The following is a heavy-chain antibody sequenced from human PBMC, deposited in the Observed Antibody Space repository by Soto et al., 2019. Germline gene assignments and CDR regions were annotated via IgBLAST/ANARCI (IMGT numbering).Heavy chain of an antibody. Sequence: SVTLSLTGSVSGADINTYSWTWIRQPAGKGLEWIGRIYTSASITYNPSLKSRVTMSLDTLNNQVSLRLSSVTAADTAKYYCASERTYQLSGDDTLDIWGLGTMVTVSS. CDR3: ASERTYQLSGDDTLDI. CDR1: GADINTYS. CDR2: IYTSASI. D-gene: IGHD2-2*01. J-gene: IGHJ3*02. V-gene: IGHV4-4*07.